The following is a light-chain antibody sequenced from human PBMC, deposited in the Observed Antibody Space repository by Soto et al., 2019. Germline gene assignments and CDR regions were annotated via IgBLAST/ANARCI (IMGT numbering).Light chain of an antibody. CDR2: GNS. Sequence: QSELTQPPSVSGAPGQRVTISCTGSSSNIGAGYDVHWYQQLPGTAPKLLIYGNSNRPSGVPDRFSGSKSGTSASLVITGLQAEDEADYYCQSYDSSLSGYVFGTGTKVTVL. CDR1: SSNIGAGYD. V-gene: IGLV1-40*01. J-gene: IGLJ1*01. CDR3: QSYDSSLSGYV.